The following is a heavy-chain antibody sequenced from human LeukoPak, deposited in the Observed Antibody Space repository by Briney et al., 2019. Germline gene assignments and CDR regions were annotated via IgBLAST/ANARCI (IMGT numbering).Heavy chain of an antibody. V-gene: IGHV1-2*06. J-gene: IGHJ4*02. CDR1: GYTFTGYH. CDR2: INPNSGDT. D-gene: IGHD2-2*01. CDR3: ARDYCSSTSCLFDY. Sequence: ASVNVSCKASGYTFTGYHMHWVRQAPGQGLEWMGRINPNSGDTNYAQKFQGRVAMTRDTSISTAFMELTRLRSDDTAVYYRARDYCSSTSCLFDYWGQGTLVTVSS.